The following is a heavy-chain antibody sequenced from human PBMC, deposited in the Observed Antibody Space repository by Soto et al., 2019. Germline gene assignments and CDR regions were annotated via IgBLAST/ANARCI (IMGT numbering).Heavy chain of an antibody. Sequence: EVHLLESGGGLLQPGGSLRLPCSASGFDFSSHTMIWVRQAPGKGLERVASIGNSGDFSNYGESVTGRFTISRDNSKTTLYLQTNSLRSDVTALYFCARRQVGATKGKSWFDSWGQGTLVTVSS. V-gene: IGHV3-23*01. CDR2: IGNSGDFS. D-gene: IGHD1-26*01. CDR1: GFDFSSHT. J-gene: IGHJ5*01. CDR3: ARRQVGATKGKSWFDS.